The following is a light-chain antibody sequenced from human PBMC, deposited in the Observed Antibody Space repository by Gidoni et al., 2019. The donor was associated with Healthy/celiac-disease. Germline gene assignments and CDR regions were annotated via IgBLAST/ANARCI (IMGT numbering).Light chain of an antibody. CDR2: WAS. Sequence: DIVMTQSPDSLAVSLGERATINCKSSQSVLYSSNNKNYLAWYQQKPGQPPKLLIYWASTRESGVRDRFSGSGSGTDFTLTISSLQAEDVAVYYCQQYYSTPFTFGGGTKVEIK. CDR1: QSVLYSSNNKNY. J-gene: IGKJ4*01. CDR3: QQYYSTPFT. V-gene: IGKV4-1*01.